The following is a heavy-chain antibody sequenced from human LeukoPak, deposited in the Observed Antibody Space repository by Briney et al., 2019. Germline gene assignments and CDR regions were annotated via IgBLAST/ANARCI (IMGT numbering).Heavy chain of an antibody. D-gene: IGHD1-1*01. CDR1: GFTFSNYW. V-gene: IGHV3-7*03. Sequence: PGGSLRLSCAASGFTFSNYWMSWVRQAPGKGLEWVANIKQDGSEKYYVDSVKGRFTISRDNSKNTLYLQMNSLRAEDTAVYYCAKDRLLENNWFDPWGQGTLVTVSS. CDR3: AKDRLLENNWFDP. CDR2: IKQDGSEK. J-gene: IGHJ5*02.